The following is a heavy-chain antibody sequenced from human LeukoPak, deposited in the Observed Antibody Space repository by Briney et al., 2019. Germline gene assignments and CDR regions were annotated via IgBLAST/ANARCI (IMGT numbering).Heavy chain of an antibody. CDR3: ARGAEVVPATTNWFDP. CDR1: GFTFSTYE. Sequence: GGSLRLSCAASGFTFSTYEMNWVRQAPGKGLEWVSYISSSGSTIYYADSVKGRFTISRDNAKNSLYLQMNSLRAEDTAVYYCARGAEVVPATTNWFDPWGQGTLVTVSS. J-gene: IGHJ5*02. V-gene: IGHV3-48*03. CDR2: ISSSGSTI. D-gene: IGHD2-2*01.